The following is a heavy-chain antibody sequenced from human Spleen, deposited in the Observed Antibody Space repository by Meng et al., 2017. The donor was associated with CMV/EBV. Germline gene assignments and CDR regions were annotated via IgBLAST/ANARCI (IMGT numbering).Heavy chain of an antibody. Sequence: GGSLRLSCTATGLTVSSSYMTWVRQAPGKGLEWVSSISSSSSYIYYADSVKGRFTISRDNAKNSLYLQMNSLRAEDTAVYYCARDLGYSTPFDYWGQGTLVTVSS. D-gene: IGHD6-13*01. V-gene: IGHV3-21*01. CDR2: ISSSSSYI. J-gene: IGHJ4*02. CDR3: ARDLGYSTPFDY. CDR1: GLTVSSSY.